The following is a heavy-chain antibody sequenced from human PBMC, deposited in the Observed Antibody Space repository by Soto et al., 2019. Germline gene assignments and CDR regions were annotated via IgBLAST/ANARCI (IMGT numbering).Heavy chain of an antibody. CDR3: ARDYAGGHVWFGAVYGMDV. CDR1: GFTFSSYG. CDR2: IWYDGSNK. Sequence: QVQLVESGGGVVQPGRSLRLSCAASGFTFSSYGMHWVRQAPGKGLEWVAVIWYDGSNKYYADSVKGRFTISRDNSKNTLYLQMNSLRAEDTAVYYCARDYAGGHVWFGAVYGMDVWGQGTTVTVSS. D-gene: IGHD3-10*01. J-gene: IGHJ6*02. V-gene: IGHV3-33*01.